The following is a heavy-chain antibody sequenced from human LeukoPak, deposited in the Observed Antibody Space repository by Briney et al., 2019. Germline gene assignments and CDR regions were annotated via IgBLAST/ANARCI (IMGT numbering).Heavy chain of an antibody. D-gene: IGHD1-14*01. CDR2: IYYSGST. Sequence: SETLSLTCTVSGGSISSYYWSWIRQPPGKGLEWIGYIYYSGSTNYNPSLKSRVTISVDTSKNQFSLKLGSVTAADTAVYYCARLHPTTSFDYWGQGTLVTVSS. CDR3: ARLHPTTSFDY. J-gene: IGHJ4*02. CDR1: GGSISSYY. V-gene: IGHV4-59*01.